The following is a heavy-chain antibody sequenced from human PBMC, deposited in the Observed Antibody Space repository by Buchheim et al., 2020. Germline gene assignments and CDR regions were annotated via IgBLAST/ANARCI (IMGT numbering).Heavy chain of an antibody. J-gene: IGHJ4*02. V-gene: IGHV4-4*07. CDR2: ISSSGST. Sequence: QVQLQESGPGLVKPSETLSLTCTVAGDSISSYSWSWIRQPAGEGLEWIGRISSSGSTNYNPSLRSRVTISADTSKNQFSLELRSVTAADTAVYFCARGPRGSSAYSLDYWGQGTL. D-gene: IGHD3-22*01. CDR1: GDSISSYS. CDR3: ARGPRGSSAYSLDY.